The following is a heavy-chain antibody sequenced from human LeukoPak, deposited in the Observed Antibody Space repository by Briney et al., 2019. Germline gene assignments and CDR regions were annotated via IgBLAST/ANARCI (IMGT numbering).Heavy chain of an antibody. J-gene: IGHJ3*02. CDR3: AKGYYYDSSGYFRDADAFDI. V-gene: IGHV3-23*01. D-gene: IGHD3-22*01. Sequence: GGSLRLSCAASGFTFSNYGMNWVRQAPGKGLEWVSGISGSGGSTYSADSVKGRFIISRDNSKNMLYLQMNSLRAEDTAVYYCAKGYYYDSSGYFRDADAFDIWGQGTMVTVSS. CDR1: GFTFSNYG. CDR2: ISGSGGST.